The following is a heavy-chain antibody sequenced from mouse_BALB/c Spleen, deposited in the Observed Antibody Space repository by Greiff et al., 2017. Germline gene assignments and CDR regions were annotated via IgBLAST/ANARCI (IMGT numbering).Heavy chain of an antibody. J-gene: IGHJ4*01. CDR1: GYTFSSHW. D-gene: IGHD2-14*01. CDR3: ARGGVRGYDMEY. Sequence: QVQLKQSGAELMKPGASVKISCKATGYTFSSHWIEWVKQRPGHGLEWIGEILPGSGSTNYNEKFKGKATFTADTSSNTAYMQLSSLTSEDSAVYYCARGGVRGYDMEYWGQGTSVTVSS. CDR2: ILPGSGST. V-gene: IGHV1-9*01.